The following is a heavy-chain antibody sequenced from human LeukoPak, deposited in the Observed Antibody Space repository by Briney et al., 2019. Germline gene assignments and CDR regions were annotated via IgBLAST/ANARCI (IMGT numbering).Heavy chain of an antibody. CDR3: ARDHGGSLFDY. V-gene: IGHV3-21*01. J-gene: IGHJ4*02. CDR1: RFTFSSYA. Sequence: GGSLRLSCAASRFTFSSYAMSWVRQAPGKGLEWVSSISSSSSYIYYADSVKGRFTISRDNAKNSLYLQMNSLRAEDTAVYYCARDHGGSLFDYWGQGTLVTVSS. CDR2: ISSSSSYI. D-gene: IGHD3-16*01.